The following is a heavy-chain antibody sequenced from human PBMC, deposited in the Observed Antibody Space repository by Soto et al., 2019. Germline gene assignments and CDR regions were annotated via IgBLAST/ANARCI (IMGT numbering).Heavy chain of an antibody. CDR3: ARDLGYCGRDCSSDY. D-gene: IGHD2-21*02. V-gene: IGHV1-69*06. Sequence: ASVKVSCKASGGTFSSYAISWVRQAPGQGLEWMGGIIPIFGTANYAQKFQGRVTITADKSTSTAYMELSSLRSEDTAVYYCARDLGYCGRDCSSDYWGQGTLVTVSS. CDR2: IIPIFGTA. J-gene: IGHJ4*02. CDR1: GGTFSSYA.